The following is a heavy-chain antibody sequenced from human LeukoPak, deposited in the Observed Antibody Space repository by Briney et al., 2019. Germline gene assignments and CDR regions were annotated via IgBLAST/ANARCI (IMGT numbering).Heavy chain of an antibody. CDR1: GFTFSDYS. D-gene: IGHD3-10*01. J-gene: IGHJ6*02. CDR3: ARAPTIITMVRGVILYYYYGMDV. V-gene: IGHV3-48*02. CDR2: ISSSSSTV. Sequence: GGSLRLSCAASGFTFSDYSMNWVRQAPGKGLEWVSYISSSSSTVYYADSVKGRFTISRDSAKNSLYLQMNSLRDEDTAVYYCARAPTIITMVRGVILYYYYGMDVWGQGTTVTVSS.